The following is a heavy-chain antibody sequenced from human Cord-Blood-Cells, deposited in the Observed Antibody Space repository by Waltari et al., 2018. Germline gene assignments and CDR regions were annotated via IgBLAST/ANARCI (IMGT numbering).Heavy chain of an antibody. CDR2: IYWNDDK. Sequence: QITLKESGPTLVKPTQTLTLTCTFSGFSLSTSGVGVGWIRPPPGKALEWLALIYWNDDKRYSPSLKSRLTITKDTSKNQVVLTMTNMDPVDTATYYCAHRQVGATESWAFDIWGQGTMVTVSS. D-gene: IGHD1-26*01. J-gene: IGHJ3*02. CDR3: AHRQVGATESWAFDI. CDR1: GFSLSTSGVG. V-gene: IGHV2-5*01.